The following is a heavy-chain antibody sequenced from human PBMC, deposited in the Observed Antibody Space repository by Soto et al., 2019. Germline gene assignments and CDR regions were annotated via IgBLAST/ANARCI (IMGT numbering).Heavy chain of an antibody. CDR1: GFTFSNAW. CDR3: TTDPPYRIDY. J-gene: IGHJ4*02. V-gene: IGHV3-15*07. CDR2: IRSNANGGTT. Sequence: EVQLVESGGGFVKPGGSLRLSCAASGFTFSNAWMNWVRQAPGKGLGWVGRIRSNANGGTTDYAAPVKGRFTISRDDSENTLYLQMNSLKTEDTGLYYCTTDPPYRIDYWGQGTLVTVSP. D-gene: IGHD2-21*01.